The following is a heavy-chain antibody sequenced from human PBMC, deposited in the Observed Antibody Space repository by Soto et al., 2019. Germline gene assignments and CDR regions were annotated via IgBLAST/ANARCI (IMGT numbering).Heavy chain of an antibody. CDR3: AHTTYYYDSSGYTLDY. CDR2: IYWDDDK. J-gene: IGHJ4*02. V-gene: IGHV2-5*02. Sequence: QITLKESGPTLVKPTQTLTLTCTFSGFSLSTSGVGVGWIRQPPGKALEWLALIYWDDDKRYSPSLKSRLTITKDTSKNQVVLTMTNMDPVDTATYYCAHTTYYYDSSGYTLDYWGQGTLVTVSS. CDR1: GFSLSTSGVG. D-gene: IGHD3-22*01.